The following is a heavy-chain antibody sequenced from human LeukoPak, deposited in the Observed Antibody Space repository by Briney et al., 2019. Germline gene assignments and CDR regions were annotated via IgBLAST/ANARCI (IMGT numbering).Heavy chain of an antibody. V-gene: IGHV1-46*01. CDR3: ATGYCSGGSCYSGRDFDY. CDR1: GYTFTSYY. Sequence: VASVKVSCKASGYTFTSYYMHWVRQAPGQGLEWMGIINPSGGSTSYAQKFQGRVTMTRDTSTSTVYMELSSLRSEDTAVYYCATGYCSGGSCYSGRDFDYWGQGTLVTVSS. J-gene: IGHJ4*02. D-gene: IGHD2-15*01. CDR2: INPSGGST.